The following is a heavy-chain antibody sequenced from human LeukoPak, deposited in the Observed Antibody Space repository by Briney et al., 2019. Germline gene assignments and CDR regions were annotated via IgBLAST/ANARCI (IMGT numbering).Heavy chain of an antibody. D-gene: IGHD4-17*01. CDR2: IYSGGST. V-gene: IGHV3-53*01. Sequence: GGSLRLSCAASGFTVSSNYMSWVRQAPGKGLEWVSVIYSGGSTYYADSVKGRFTISRDNSKNTLYLQMNSLRAEDTAVYHCARTGYGDYGQFDYWGQGTLVTVSS. CDR3: ARTGYGDYGQFDY. J-gene: IGHJ4*02. CDR1: GFTVSSNY.